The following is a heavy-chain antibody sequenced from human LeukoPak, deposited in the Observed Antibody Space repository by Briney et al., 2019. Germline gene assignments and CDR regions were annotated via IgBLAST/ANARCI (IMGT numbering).Heavy chain of an antibody. V-gene: IGHV1-46*01. CDR3: ARDGDSGSYPQYYFDY. D-gene: IGHD1-26*01. Sequence: GASVKVSCKASGYTFTSYHMHWVRQAPGQGLEWMGKINLSGGSTTYAQKFQGRVTMTRDTSTSTVYMELSSLRSEDTAVYYCARDGDSGSYPQYYFDYWGQGTLVTVSS. CDR2: INLSGGST. CDR1: GYTFTSYH. J-gene: IGHJ4*02.